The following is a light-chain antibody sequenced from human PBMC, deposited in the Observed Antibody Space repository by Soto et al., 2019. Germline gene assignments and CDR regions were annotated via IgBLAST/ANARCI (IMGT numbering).Light chain of an antibody. CDR1: QSVSSN. Sequence: DIVMTQSPSTLSVSLGERATITCRASQSVSSNLAWYQQKPGQAPRLLIYAASTMANGIPSRFSGSGSGTEFTLTISSLQSEDFAAYYCQQYNSWPFTFGPGTKVDIK. J-gene: IGKJ3*01. CDR2: AAS. V-gene: IGKV3-15*01. CDR3: QQYNSWPFT.